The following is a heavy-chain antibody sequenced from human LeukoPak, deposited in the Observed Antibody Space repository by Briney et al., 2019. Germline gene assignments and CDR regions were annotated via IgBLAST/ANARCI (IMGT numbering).Heavy chain of an antibody. CDR3: ARGMTGSYFGHFDY. J-gene: IGHJ4*02. Sequence: PGGSLRLSRIASGFNFNTYEMNWVRQAPGKGLEWVSYICGRGITKYYADSVKGRFTISRDNGKNSLYLQMNSLRAEDTAVYYCARGMTGSYFGHFDYWGQGTLVTVSS. CDR2: ICGRGITK. D-gene: IGHD1-26*01. CDR1: GFNFNTYE. V-gene: IGHV3-48*03.